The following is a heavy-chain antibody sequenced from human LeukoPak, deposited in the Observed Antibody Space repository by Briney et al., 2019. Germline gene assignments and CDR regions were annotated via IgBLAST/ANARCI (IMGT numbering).Heavy chain of an antibody. D-gene: IGHD4-17*01. Sequence: SETLSLTCTVSGGSISSGSYYWSWIRQPAGKGLEWIGRIYTSGSTNYNPSLKSRVTISVDTSKNQFSLKLNSVTAADTAVYYCARGGLDYGDYMGAFDICGQGTMVTVSS. CDR1: GGSISSGSYY. CDR2: IYTSGST. CDR3: ARGGLDYGDYMGAFDI. J-gene: IGHJ3*02. V-gene: IGHV4-61*02.